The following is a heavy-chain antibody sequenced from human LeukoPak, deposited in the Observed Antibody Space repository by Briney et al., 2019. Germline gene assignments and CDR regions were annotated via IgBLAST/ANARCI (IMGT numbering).Heavy chain of an antibody. D-gene: IGHD3-10*01. CDR2: IIPIFGTA. CDR3: ARTFSSTMVRGPDDAFDI. J-gene: IGHJ3*02. Sequence: SVKVSCKASGGTFSSYAISWVRQAPGQGLEWMGGIIPIFGTANYAQKFQGRVTMTRDTSTSTVYMELSSLRSEDTAVYYCARTFSSTMVRGPDDAFDIWGQGTMVTVSS. CDR1: GGTFSSYA. V-gene: IGHV1-69*05.